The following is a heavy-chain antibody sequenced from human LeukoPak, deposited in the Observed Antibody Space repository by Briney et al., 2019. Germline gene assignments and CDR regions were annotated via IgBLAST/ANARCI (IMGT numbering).Heavy chain of an antibody. Sequence: PSETLSLTCTVSGASNSNYYWSWIRQPPGKGLGWIGYIFYSGSTNYNPSLTSRVTISLDTSKNQFSLQLSSVTAADTAVYYCARFTTVVPAFWYFDLWGRGTLVTVSS. CDR3: ARFTTVVPAFWYFDL. CDR1: GASNSNYY. V-gene: IGHV4-59*08. CDR2: IFYSGST. J-gene: IGHJ2*01. D-gene: IGHD4-23*01.